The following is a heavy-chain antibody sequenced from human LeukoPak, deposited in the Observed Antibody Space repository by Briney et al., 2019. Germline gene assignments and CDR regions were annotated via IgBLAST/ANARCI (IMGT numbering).Heavy chain of an antibody. CDR2: ISGSGGST. D-gene: IGHD5-12*01. CDR1: GFTFRNCA. V-gene: IGHV3-23*01. Sequence: TGGSLRLSCAASGFTFRNCAMSWVRQAPGKGLEWVSAISGSGGSTYYADSVKGRFTISRDNSKNTLYLQMNSLRAEDTAVYYCAKGVSGYDYNDAFDIWGQGTMVAVSS. J-gene: IGHJ3*02. CDR3: AKGVSGYDYNDAFDI.